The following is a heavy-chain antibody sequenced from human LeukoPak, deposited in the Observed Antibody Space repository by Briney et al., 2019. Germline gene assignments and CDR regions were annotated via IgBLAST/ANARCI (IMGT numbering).Heavy chain of an antibody. V-gene: IGHV4-39*01. Sequence: SETLSLTCTVSGGSISSGSYYWGWIRQPPGKGLEWIGSIYYSGSTYQNPSLKSRVTISVDTSKNQFPLKLSSVTAADTAVYYCARPSREGSGWYDFDYWGQGTLVTVSS. J-gene: IGHJ4*02. CDR1: GGSISSGSYY. CDR2: IYYSGST. CDR3: ARPSREGSGWYDFDY. D-gene: IGHD6-19*01.